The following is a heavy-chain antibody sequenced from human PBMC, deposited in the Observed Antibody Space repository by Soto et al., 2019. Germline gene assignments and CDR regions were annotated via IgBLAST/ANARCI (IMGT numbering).Heavy chain of an antibody. CDR2: IYWDDDK. CDR3: AHRYYYGSGGNNWFDP. V-gene: IGHV2-5*02. Sequence: QITLKESGPTLVKPTQTLTLTCTFSGFSLSTSGVGVGWIRQPPGKALEWLALIYWDDDKRYSPSLKSRLTIPKDTSKNQVVLTMTNMDPVDTATYYCAHRYYYGSGGNNWFDPWGQGTLVTVSS. D-gene: IGHD3-10*01. J-gene: IGHJ5*02. CDR1: GFSLSTSGVG.